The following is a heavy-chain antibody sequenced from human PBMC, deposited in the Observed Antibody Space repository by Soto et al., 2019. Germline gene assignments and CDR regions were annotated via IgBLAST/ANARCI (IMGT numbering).Heavy chain of an antibody. D-gene: IGHD2-2*01. Sequence: PSEDPSLTCAVYGGSFSGYYWSWIRQPPGKGLEWIGEINHSGSTNYNPSLKSRVTISVDTSKNQFSLKLSSVTAADTAVYYCARLGGYCSSTSCRLGMDVWGQGTTVTVSS. CDR2: INHSGST. CDR1: GGSFSGYY. J-gene: IGHJ6*02. V-gene: IGHV4-34*01. CDR3: ARLGGYCSSTSCRLGMDV.